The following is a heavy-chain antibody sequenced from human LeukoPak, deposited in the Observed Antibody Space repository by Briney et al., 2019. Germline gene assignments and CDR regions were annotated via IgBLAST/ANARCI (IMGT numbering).Heavy chain of an antibody. CDR3: TTATMTLPGNWFDP. D-gene: IGHD3-3*01. V-gene: IGHV3-15*01. CDR1: GFTFSNAG. J-gene: IGHJ5*02. Sequence: GGSLRLSCAASGFTFSNAGMSWVRQAPGKGLEWVGRIKSKTDGGTTDYAAPVKGRFTISRDDSKNTLYLQMNSLKTEDTAVYYCTTATMTLPGNWFDPWGQGTLVTVSS. CDR2: IKSKTDGGTT.